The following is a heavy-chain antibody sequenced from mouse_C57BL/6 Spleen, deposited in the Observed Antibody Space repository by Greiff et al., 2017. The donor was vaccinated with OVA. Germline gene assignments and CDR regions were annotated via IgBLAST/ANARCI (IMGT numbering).Heavy chain of an antibody. V-gene: IGHV1-55*01. CDR1: GYTFTSYG. J-gene: IGHJ4*01. CDR3: ARELRPSDYYAMDY. CDR2: IYPGSGST. D-gene: IGHD3-2*02. Sequence: QVQLQQPGAELVKPGASVKMSCKASGYTFTSYGITWVKQRPGQGLEGIGDIYPGSGSTNYNEKFKSKAKLTVDTSSSTAYMQLSSLTSEDSAVYYCARELRPSDYYAMDYWGQGTSVTVSS.